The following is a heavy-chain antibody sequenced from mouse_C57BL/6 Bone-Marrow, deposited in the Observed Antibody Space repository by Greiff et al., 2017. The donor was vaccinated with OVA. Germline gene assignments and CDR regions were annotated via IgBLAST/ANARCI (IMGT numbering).Heavy chain of an antibody. V-gene: IGHV5-15*01. CDR3: ARIDYYGSSYWYFDV. Sequence: EVQLVESGGGLVQPGGSLKLSCAASGFTFSDYGMAWVRQAPRKGPEWVAFISNLAYSIYYADTVTGRFTISRENAKNTLYLEMSSLRSEDTAMYYCARIDYYGSSYWYFDVWGTGTTVTVSS. CDR1: GFTFSDYG. J-gene: IGHJ1*03. CDR2: ISNLAYSI. D-gene: IGHD1-1*01.